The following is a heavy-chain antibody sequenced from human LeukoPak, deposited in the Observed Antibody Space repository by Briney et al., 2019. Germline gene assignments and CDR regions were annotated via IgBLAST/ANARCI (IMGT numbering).Heavy chain of an antibody. CDR3: AKGSYYDSSGSFYFDY. Sequence: EASVKVSCTASGGTFSSYAISWVRQAPGQGLEWMGGIIPIFGTANYAQKFQGRVTITADESTSTAYMELSSLRSEDTAVYYCAKGSYYDSSGSFYFDYWGQGTLVTVSS. D-gene: IGHD3-22*01. J-gene: IGHJ4*02. V-gene: IGHV1-69*13. CDR1: GGTFSSYA. CDR2: IIPIFGTA.